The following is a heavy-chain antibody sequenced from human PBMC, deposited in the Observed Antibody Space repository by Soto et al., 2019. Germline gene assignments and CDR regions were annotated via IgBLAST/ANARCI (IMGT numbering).Heavy chain of an antibody. Sequence: EVQLLESGGGLVQPGGSLRLSCAASGFTFSSYAMSWVRQAPGKGQEWVSAISGSGGSTYYADSVKGRFTISRDNSKNTLYLQMNSLRAEDTAVYYCATDPPDSSGWYGAEYFQHWGQGTLVTVSS. CDR2: ISGSGGST. V-gene: IGHV3-23*01. CDR3: ATDPPDSSGWYGAEYFQH. D-gene: IGHD6-19*01. CDR1: GFTFSSYA. J-gene: IGHJ1*01.